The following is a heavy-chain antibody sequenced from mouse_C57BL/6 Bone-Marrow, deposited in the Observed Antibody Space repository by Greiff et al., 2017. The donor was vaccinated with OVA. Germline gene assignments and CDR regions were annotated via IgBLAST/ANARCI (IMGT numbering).Heavy chain of an antibody. CDR2: IYPGNSDT. V-gene: IGHV1-5*01. CDR1: GYTFTSYW. J-gene: IGHJ2*01. Sequence: VHVKQSGTVLARPGASVKMSCKTSGYTFTSYWMHWVKQRPGQGLEWIGAIYPGNSDTSYNQKFKGKAKLTAVTSASTAYMELSSLTNEDSAVYYCTRRGYYYGSSTFDYWGQGTTLTVSS. D-gene: IGHD1-1*01. CDR3: TRRGYYYGSSTFDY.